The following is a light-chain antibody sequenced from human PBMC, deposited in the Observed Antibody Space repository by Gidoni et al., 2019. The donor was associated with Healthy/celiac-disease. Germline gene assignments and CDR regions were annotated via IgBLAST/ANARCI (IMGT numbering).Light chain of an antibody. CDR2: RDS. CDR1: NIGSKN. Sequence: SYELTQQLSVSVALGQTARITCGGNNIGSKNVHWYKQKPGQAPVLVIYRDSNRPAGIPGRFSGSNSGNTATLTISRAQAGDDADYYCQVWDSSTYVVFGGGTKLTVL. V-gene: IGLV3-9*01. J-gene: IGLJ2*01. CDR3: QVWDSSTYVV.